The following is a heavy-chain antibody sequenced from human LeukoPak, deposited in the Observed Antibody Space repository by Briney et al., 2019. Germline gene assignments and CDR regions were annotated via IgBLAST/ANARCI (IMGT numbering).Heavy chain of an antibody. Sequence: ASVKVSCKVSGYTXXXLSMHXXXQXPGXXLEWTGGFDPEDGETNYXQKFQGRVHMTEDTSTDTAYMELSSLRSEDTAVYYCAPQYYYDSSGPAGDYWGQGTLVTVSS. J-gene: IGHJ4*02. CDR1: GYTXXXLS. CDR3: APQYYYDSSGPAGDY. D-gene: IGHD3-22*01. CDR2: FDPEDGET. V-gene: IGHV1-24*01.